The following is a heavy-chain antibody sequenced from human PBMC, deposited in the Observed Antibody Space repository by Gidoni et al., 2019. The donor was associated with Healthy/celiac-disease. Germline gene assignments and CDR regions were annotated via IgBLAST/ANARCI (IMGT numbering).Heavy chain of an antibody. J-gene: IGHJ3*02. V-gene: IGHV4-34*01. CDR2: INHSGST. D-gene: IGHD5-18*01. Sequence: QVQLQQWGAGLLKPLETLSLTCAVYGGSFSGYYWSWIRQPPGKGLEWIGEINHSGSTNYHPSLKSRVTISVDTSKNQFSLKLSSMTAADTAVYYCASYYSYGPPDAFDIWGQGTMVTVSS. CDR3: ASYYSYGPPDAFDI. CDR1: GGSFSGYY.